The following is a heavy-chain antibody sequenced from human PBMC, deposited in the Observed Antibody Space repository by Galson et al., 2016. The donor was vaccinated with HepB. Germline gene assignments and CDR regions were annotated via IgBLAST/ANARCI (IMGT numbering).Heavy chain of an antibody. J-gene: IGHJ4*02. CDR2: INPGAGSR. D-gene: IGHD4-23*01. CDR1: GYTFSDYY. Sequence: SVKVSCKASGYTFSDYYIHWVRQAPGQGLEWMGIINPGAGSRSYAQRFQDRATVTRDTATTTVYMELTGLRSEDTAVYYCARGFNHYDGSPYNYWGPGTLVTVSS. CDR3: ARGFNHYDGSPYNY. V-gene: IGHV1-46*01.